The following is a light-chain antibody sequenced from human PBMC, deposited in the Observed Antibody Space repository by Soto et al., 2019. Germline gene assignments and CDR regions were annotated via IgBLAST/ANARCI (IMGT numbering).Light chain of an antibody. Sequence: DTQLTQSPSSVSASVGDRVTITCRASQGIRSCLAWYQQKLGKAPKLLIYDASTLQSGVPSRFSGSGSGTDFTLTINSLQPEDFATYYCQQANSFPLTFGAGTKVDI. CDR3: QQANSFPLT. CDR2: DAS. CDR1: QGIRSC. V-gene: IGKV1D-12*01. J-gene: IGKJ4*01.